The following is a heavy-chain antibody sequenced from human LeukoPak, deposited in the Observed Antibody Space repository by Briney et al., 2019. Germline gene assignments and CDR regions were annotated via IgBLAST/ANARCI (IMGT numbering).Heavy chain of an antibody. D-gene: IGHD3-10*01. CDR2: ISATGGST. Sequence: GGSLRLSCAASGFTFSSYAMSWVRQAPGKGLEWVSSISATGGSTYYADSVKGRFTISRDNSKNTLYLQMNSLRAEDTAVYYCASTMVRGALSTAFDIWGQGTMVTVSS. CDR1: GFTFSSYA. CDR3: ASTMVRGALSTAFDI. J-gene: IGHJ3*02. V-gene: IGHV3-23*01.